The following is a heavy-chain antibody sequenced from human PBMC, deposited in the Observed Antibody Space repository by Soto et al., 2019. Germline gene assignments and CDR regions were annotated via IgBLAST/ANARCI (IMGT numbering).Heavy chain of an antibody. D-gene: IGHD6-13*01. CDR3: ARRQISPPTRGAASARGGMDV. V-gene: IGHV3-33*01. Sequence: QVQLVESGGGVVQPGRSLRLSCAASGFTFNNYGMHWVRQAPGKGLEWVAVIWNDGNGYYYANSVKGRFTISRDNSKNKLYLQMSRPRAEDTAVYYCARRQISPPTRGAASARGGMDVWGPGTTVTVSS. J-gene: IGHJ6*02. CDR1: GFTFNNYG. CDR2: IWNDGNGY.